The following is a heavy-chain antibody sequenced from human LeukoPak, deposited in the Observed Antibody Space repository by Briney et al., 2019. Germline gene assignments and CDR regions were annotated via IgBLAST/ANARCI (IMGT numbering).Heavy chain of an antibody. J-gene: IGHJ4*02. Sequence: GGSLRLSCAASGFTFSSYSMNWVRQAPGKGLEGVSSISGSSSYIYYADSVKGGFTISRDNAKNSLYLQMNSLRAEDTAVYYCARQGTLVRGVIIPMFDYWGQGTLVTVSS. CDR1: GFTFSSYS. CDR3: ARQGTLVRGVIIPMFDY. CDR2: ISGSSSYI. D-gene: IGHD3-10*01. V-gene: IGHV3-21*01.